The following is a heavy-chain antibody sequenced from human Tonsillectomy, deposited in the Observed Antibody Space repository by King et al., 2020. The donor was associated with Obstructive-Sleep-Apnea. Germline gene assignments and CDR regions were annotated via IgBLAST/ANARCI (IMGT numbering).Heavy chain of an antibody. V-gene: IGHV4-59*01. CDR3: SSVRAATNYYGMDV. CDR1: GGSINDYY. D-gene: IGHD2-15*01. Sequence: QLQESGPRLVKPSETLSLICSVSGGSINDYYWSWIRQPPGKGLEWIGYIYYSGSTDYNPSLKNRVTISLDTPKTQFSLPLSSVNATDAAVYFCSSVRAATNYYGMDVWGQGTTVTVSS. J-gene: IGHJ6*02. CDR2: IYYSGST.